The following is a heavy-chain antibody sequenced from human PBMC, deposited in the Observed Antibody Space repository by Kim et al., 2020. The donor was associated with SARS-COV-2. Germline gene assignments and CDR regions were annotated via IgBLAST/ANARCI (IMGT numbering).Heavy chain of an antibody. J-gene: IGHJ6*02. V-gene: IGHV3-30*02. CDR3: AKSVAGTSYYSYGMDV. Sequence: SVKGRFTISRDHSKNALYLQMNSLRAEDTAVYYCAKSVAGTSYYSYGMDVCGQGTTVTVSS. D-gene: IGHD6-19*01.